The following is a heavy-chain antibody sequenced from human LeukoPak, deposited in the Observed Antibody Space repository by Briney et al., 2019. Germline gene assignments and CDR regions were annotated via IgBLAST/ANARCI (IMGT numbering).Heavy chain of an antibody. V-gene: IGHV3-30*04. CDR2: ISYDGSNK. D-gene: IGHD6-13*01. Sequence: PGGSLRLSCAASGFTFSSYAMHWVRQAPGKGLERVAVISYDGSNKYYADSVKRRFTISRDNSKNTLYLQMNSLRAEDTAVYYCARDPPGSSWAPYAFDIWGQGTMVTVSS. CDR1: GFTFSSYA. CDR3: ARDPPGSSWAPYAFDI. J-gene: IGHJ3*02.